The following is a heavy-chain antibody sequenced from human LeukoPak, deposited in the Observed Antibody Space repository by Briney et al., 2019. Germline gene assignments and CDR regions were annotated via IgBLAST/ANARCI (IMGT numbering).Heavy chain of an antibody. V-gene: IGHV3-30*19. CDR1: GFTFSSYG. CDR3: AREGSSGSEIDY. J-gene: IGHJ4*02. CDR2: ISYDGSNK. Sequence: QSGGSLRLSCAASGFTFSSYGMHWVRQAPGKGLEWVAVISYDGSNKYYADSVKGRFTISRDNSKNTLYLQMNSLRAEDAAVYYCAREGSSGSEIDYWGQGTLVTVSS. D-gene: IGHD6-19*01.